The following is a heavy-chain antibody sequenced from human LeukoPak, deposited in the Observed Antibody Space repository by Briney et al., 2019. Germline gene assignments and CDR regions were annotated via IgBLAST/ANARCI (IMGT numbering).Heavy chain of an antibody. CDR3: AREYCSSTSCYTGEWFDP. Sequence: SETLSLTCTVSGGSISSYYWSWIRQPPGKGLEWIWYIYYSGGTNYNPSLKSRVPISVDTSKTQFSLKLSSVTAVDTAVYYCAREYCSSTSCYTGEWFDPWGQGTLVTVSS. CDR2: IYYSGGT. CDR1: GGSISSYY. J-gene: IGHJ5*02. V-gene: IGHV4-59*01. D-gene: IGHD2-2*02.